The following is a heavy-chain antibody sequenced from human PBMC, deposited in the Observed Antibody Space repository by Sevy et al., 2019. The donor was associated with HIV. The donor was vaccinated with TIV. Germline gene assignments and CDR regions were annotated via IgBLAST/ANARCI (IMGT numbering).Heavy chain of an antibody. Sequence: GGSLRLSCAASGFPFHDHAMHWVRQSPGKGLEWVSGISWNSGSIGYADSVKGRFTISRDNSKNSVYLQMNSLRPEDTADYYCAKAPHPAVTTSYGMDVWGQGTTVTVSS. J-gene: IGHJ6*02. CDR2: ISWNSGSI. D-gene: IGHD4-17*01. CDR1: GFPFHDHA. V-gene: IGHV3-9*01. CDR3: AKAPHPAVTTSYGMDV.